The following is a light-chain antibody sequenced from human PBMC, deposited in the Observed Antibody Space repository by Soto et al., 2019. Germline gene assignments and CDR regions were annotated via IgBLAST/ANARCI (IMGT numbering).Light chain of an antibody. J-gene: IGLJ1*01. CDR2: EVS. V-gene: IGLV2-23*02. CDR1: SSDVGSYNL. Sequence: QSVLTQPASVSGSPGQSITISCTGTSSDVGSYNLVSWYQQHPGKAPKLMIYEVSKRPSGVSNRFSGSKSGNTASLTIPGLQAEDEADYYCCSYAGSSTFYVFGTGTKVTVL. CDR3: CSYAGSSTFYV.